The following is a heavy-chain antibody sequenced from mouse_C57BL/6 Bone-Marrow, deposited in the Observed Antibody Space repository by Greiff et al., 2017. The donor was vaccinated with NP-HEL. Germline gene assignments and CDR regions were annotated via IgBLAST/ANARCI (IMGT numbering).Heavy chain of an antibody. D-gene: IGHD3-2*02. V-gene: IGHV5-9*01. CDR3: ARHSTAQATGYYAMDY. CDR2: ISGGGGNT. Sequence: EVKVVESGGGLVKPGGSLKLSCAASGFTFSSYTMSWVRQTPEKRLEWVATISGGGGNTYYPDSVKGRFTISRDNAKNTLYLQMSSLRSEDTALYYCARHSTAQATGYYAMDYWGQGTSVTVSS. CDR1: GFTFSSYT. J-gene: IGHJ4*01.